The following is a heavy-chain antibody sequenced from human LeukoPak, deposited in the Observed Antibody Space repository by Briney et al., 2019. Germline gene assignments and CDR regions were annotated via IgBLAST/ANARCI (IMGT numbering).Heavy chain of an antibody. CDR1: GGSISSYY. CDR3: ARLGGDSSGHFDY. J-gene: IGHJ4*02. CDR2: IYYSGST. V-gene: IGHV4-59*08. D-gene: IGHD6-19*01. Sequence: PSETLSLTCTVSGGSISSYYWSWIRQPPGKGLEWIGYIYYSGSTNYNPSLKSRVTISVDTSKNQFSLKLSSVTAADTAVYYCARLGGDSSGHFDYWGQGTLVTVSS.